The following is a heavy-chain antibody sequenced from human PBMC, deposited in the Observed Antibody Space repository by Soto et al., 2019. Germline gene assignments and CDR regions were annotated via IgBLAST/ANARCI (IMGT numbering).Heavy chain of an antibody. CDR3: AGASYGSGSGVA. J-gene: IGHJ5*02. D-gene: IGHD3-10*01. Sequence: EVQLVESGGGLVQPGFTVSSNYMSWVRRAPGKGLEWVSVIYSGGGTYYADSVKGRFTISRHNSKNTLYLQMNSLRPEDTAVYYCAGASYGSGSGVAWGQGTLVTVSS. CDR1: FTVSSNY. CDR2: IYSGGGT. V-gene: IGHV3-53*04.